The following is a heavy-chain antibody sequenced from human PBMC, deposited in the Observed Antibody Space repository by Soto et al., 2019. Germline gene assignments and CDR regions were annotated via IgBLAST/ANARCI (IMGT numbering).Heavy chain of an antibody. D-gene: IGHD6-13*01. CDR2: ISNSGTNI. CDR3: ARDYYSSTWYGNY. V-gene: IGHV3-48*02. J-gene: IGHJ4*02. Sequence: EVQLVESGGGLVQPGGSLRLSCAASGFTFSDYGMNWVRQAPGKGLEWVSYISNSGTNIYYADCVKGRFTISRDNAKNSLYLQMDSLRDEDTAVYYCARDYYSSTWYGNYWGQGTLVTVSS. CDR1: GFTFSDYG.